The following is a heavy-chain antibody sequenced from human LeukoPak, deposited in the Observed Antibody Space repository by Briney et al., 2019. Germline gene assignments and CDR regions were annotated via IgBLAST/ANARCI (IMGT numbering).Heavy chain of an antibody. V-gene: IGHV3-53*01. Sequence: PGGSLRLSCAASGFTVSSNYMSWVRQAPGKGLEWVSVTYSGGSTYYADSVKGRFTISRDTPKNTLYLQINSLRAEDTAVYYCARGGSWIRGSLYFDYWGQGTLVTVSS. D-gene: IGHD3-10*01. CDR3: ARGGSWIRGSLYFDY. CDR1: GFTVSSNY. J-gene: IGHJ4*02. CDR2: TYSGGST.